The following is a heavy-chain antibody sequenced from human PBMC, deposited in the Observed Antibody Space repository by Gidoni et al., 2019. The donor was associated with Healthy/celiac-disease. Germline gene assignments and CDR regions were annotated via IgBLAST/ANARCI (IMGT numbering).Heavy chain of an antibody. D-gene: IGHD4-17*01. CDR3: ARVPVTTSGMDV. CDR1: GGSISSYY. V-gene: IGHV4-59*01. Sequence: QVQLQESGPGLVKPSATLSLTCTVSGGSISSYYWSWIRQPPGKGLEWIGYIYYSGSTNYNPSLKSRVTISVDTSKNQFSLKLSSVTAADTAVYYCARVPVTTSGMDVWGQGTTVTVSS. J-gene: IGHJ6*02. CDR2: IYYSGST.